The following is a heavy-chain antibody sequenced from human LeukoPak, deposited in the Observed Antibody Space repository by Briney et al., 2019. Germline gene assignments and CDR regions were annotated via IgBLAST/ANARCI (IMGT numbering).Heavy chain of an antibody. V-gene: IGHV4-59*08. J-gene: IGHJ5*02. D-gene: IGHD2-21*02. CDR3: ARQLYCGGDCSNWFDP. Sequence: SETLSLTCAVYGGSFSGYYWSWIRQPPGKGLEWIGYIYYSGSTNYNPSLKSRVTISVDTSKNQFSLKLSSVTAADTAVYYCARQLYCGGDCSNWFDPWGQGTLVTVSS. CDR1: GGSFSGYY. CDR2: IYYSGST.